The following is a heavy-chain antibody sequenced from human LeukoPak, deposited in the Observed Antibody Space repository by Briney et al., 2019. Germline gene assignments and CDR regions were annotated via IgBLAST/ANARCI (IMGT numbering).Heavy chain of an antibody. D-gene: IGHD3-10*01. CDR2: ISYDGSNK. CDR1: GFTFSSYA. Sequence: GGSLTLSCAASGFTFSSYAMHWVRQAPGKGLEWVAVISYDGSNKYYADSVKGRFTISRDNSKNTLYLQMNSLRAEDTAVYYCARDPARGVCLDYWGQGTLVTVSS. J-gene: IGHJ4*02. V-gene: IGHV3-30-3*01. CDR3: ARDPARGVCLDY.